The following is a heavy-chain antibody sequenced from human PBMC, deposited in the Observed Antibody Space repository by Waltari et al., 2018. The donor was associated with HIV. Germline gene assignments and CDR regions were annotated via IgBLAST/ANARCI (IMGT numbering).Heavy chain of an antibody. CDR2: IDTKTGSP. Sequence: VQLQQSPSQFKKPGTSVKIPCKYSENAFSGSVINWVRQAPGQGLEWIGLIDTKTGSPTYAQVFSGLLILSLDTSVTTSYLQIRALKTNDTATYYCAEGYGAFDFDYWGQGTLITVSP. J-gene: IGHJ4*02. D-gene: IGHD2-15*01. CDR1: ENAFSGSV. V-gene: IGHV7-4-1*01. CDR3: AEGYGAFDFDY.